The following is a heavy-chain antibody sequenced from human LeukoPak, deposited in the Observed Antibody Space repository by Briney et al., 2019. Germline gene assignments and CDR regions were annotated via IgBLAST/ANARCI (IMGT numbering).Heavy chain of an antibody. CDR3: AKDPYGATTPPRGYFDY. D-gene: IGHD4/OR15-4a*01. Sequence: ASVKVSCKASGYTFTSYGISWVRQAPGQGLEWMGWISAYNGNTNYAQKLQGRVTMTTDTSTSTAYMELRSLRSDDTAVYYCAKDPYGATTPPRGYFDYWGQGTLVTVSS. CDR1: GYTFTSYG. J-gene: IGHJ4*02. V-gene: IGHV1-18*01. CDR2: ISAYNGNT.